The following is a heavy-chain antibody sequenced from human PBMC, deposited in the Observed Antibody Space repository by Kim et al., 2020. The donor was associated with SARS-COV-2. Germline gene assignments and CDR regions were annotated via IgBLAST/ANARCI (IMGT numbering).Heavy chain of an antibody. V-gene: IGHV3-7*03. D-gene: IGHD6-6*01. CDR2: IKQDGSEK. Sequence: GGSLRLSCAASGFTFSSYWMSWVRQAPGKGLEWVANIKQDGSEKYYVDSVKGRFTISRDNAKNSLYLQMNSLRAEDTAVYYCARESRNIAARPVDYWGQGTLVTVSS. CDR3: ARESRNIAARPVDY. J-gene: IGHJ4*02. CDR1: GFTFSSYW.